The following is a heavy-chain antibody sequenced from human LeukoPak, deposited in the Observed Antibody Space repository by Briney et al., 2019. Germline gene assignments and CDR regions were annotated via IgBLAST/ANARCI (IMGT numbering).Heavy chain of an antibody. V-gene: IGHV3-23*01. D-gene: IGHD2-21*01. CDR2: ISDSGGST. J-gene: IGHJ4*02. CDR3: TTYLGAFAADYFDF. CDR1: GFTFSSYA. Sequence: PGGSLRLSCVASGFTFSSYAMTWVRQAPGKGLERLSSISDSGGSTYYADSVRGRFTISRDNFKNTLSLQMNSLRVEDTAVYYCTTYLGAFAADYFDFWGQGTLVTVSS.